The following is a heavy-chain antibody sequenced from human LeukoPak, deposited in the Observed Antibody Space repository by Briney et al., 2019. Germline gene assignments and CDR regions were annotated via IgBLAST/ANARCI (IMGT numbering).Heavy chain of an antibody. J-gene: IGHJ4*02. CDR3: ASQVYCNTTTCSDH. D-gene: IGHD2-2*01. V-gene: IGHV5-51*01. CDR1: GYRFTTYW. Sequence: GESLKISCKGSGYRFTTYWTGWVRQMPGKGLEWMGIIYPGDSDTRYSPSFQGQITISADKSISTAYLQWSSLKASDSAMYYCASQVYCNTTTCSDHWGQGTLVTVSS. CDR2: IYPGDSDT.